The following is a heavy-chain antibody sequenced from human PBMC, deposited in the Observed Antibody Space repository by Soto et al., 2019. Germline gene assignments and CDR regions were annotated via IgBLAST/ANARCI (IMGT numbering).Heavy chain of an antibody. Sequence: PGGSLRLSCAASGFTFSTYPMSWVRQAPGKGLEWVSGISGSGISTYYTDSVKGRFTISRDNSKNTLYLQMNSLRAEDTAVYYCARDLSSCSSARCYSFYYGMDLWGQGTTVTVSS. CDR1: GFTFSTYP. D-gene: IGHD2-2*01. CDR3: ARDLSSCSSARCYSFYYGMDL. V-gene: IGHV3-23*01. CDR2: ISGSGIST. J-gene: IGHJ6*02.